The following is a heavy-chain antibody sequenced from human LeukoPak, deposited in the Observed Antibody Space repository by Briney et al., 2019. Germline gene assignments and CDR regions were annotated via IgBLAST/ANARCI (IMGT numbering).Heavy chain of an antibody. CDR1: GFTFSRYW. Sequence: PGGSLRLSCAASGFTFSRYWMTWVRQAPGKGLEWVANIKEDGSENSYVESVKGRLTTSRDNAKNSLYLQLNSLRAEDTAVYFCARQRYSDYWGQGTLVTVSS. J-gene: IGHJ4*02. CDR2: IKEDGSEN. D-gene: IGHD1-1*01. V-gene: IGHV3-7*01. CDR3: ARQRYSDY.